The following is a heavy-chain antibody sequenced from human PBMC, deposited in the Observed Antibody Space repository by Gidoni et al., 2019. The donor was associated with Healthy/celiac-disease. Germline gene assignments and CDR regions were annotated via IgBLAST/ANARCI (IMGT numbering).Heavy chain of an antibody. V-gene: IGHV1-8*01. CDR2: MNPNSVNT. CDR1: GSTFTSYD. Sequence: QVQLVQSGAEVKKPGASVKVSCKASGSTFTSYDINWVRQATGQGLEWWGWMNPNSVNTGYAQKFQGRVTMTRNTSISTAYMELSSLRSEDTAVYYCARGKGRVTAMRYFDYWGQGTLVTVSS. D-gene: IGHD2-21*02. J-gene: IGHJ4*02. CDR3: ARGKGRVTAMRYFDY.